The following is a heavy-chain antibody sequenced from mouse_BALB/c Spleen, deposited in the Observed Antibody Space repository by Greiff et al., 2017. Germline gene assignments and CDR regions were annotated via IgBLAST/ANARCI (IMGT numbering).Heavy chain of an antibody. CDR1: GFTFNSFG. CDR3: ARSKGADGYYLYYYAMDY. J-gene: IGHJ4*01. V-gene: IGHV5-17*02. D-gene: IGHD2-3*01. CDR2: ISSGSSTI. Sequence: EVKLVESGGGLVQPGGSRKLSCAASGFTFNSFGMHWVRQAPEKGLEWVAYISSGSSTIYYADTVKGRFTISRDNPKNTLFLQMTSLRSEDTAMYYCARSKGADGYYLYYYAMDYWGQGTSVTVSS.